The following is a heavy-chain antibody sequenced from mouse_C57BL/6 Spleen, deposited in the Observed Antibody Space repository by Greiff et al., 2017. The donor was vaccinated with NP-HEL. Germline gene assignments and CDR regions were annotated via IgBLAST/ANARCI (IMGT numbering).Heavy chain of an antibody. Sequence: VQLQQSGAELVRPGASVTLSCKASGYTFTDYEMHWVKQTPVHGLEWIGAIDPETGGTAYNQKFKGKAILTADKSSSTAYMELRSLTSEDSAVYYCTRYTTVVATSGFDYWGQGTTLTVSS. J-gene: IGHJ2*01. CDR3: TRYTTVVATSGFDY. CDR2: IDPETGGT. D-gene: IGHD1-1*01. V-gene: IGHV1-15*01. CDR1: GYTFTDYE.